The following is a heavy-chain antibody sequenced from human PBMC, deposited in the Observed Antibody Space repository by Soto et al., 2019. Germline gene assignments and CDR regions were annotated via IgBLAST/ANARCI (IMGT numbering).Heavy chain of an antibody. V-gene: IGHV4-39*01. CDR3: VSLPEEPNSQVGWFDP. CDR1: GGSISSSSYY. CDR2: IYYSGST. Sequence: PTETLSLTCTVSGGSISSSSYYWGRIRQPPGKGLEWIGSIYYSGSTYYNPSLKSRVTISVDTSKNQFSLKLSSVTAADTAVYYCVSLPEEPNSQVGWFDPWGQGTLVTVSS. D-gene: IGHD1-1*01. J-gene: IGHJ5*02.